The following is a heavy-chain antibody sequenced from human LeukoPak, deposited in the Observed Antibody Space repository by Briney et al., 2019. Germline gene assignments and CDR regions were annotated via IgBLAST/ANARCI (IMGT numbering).Heavy chain of an antibody. D-gene: IGHD6-13*01. CDR1: GFTFSSYS. CDR3: ASPDLIAAAGQKRGYRWYFDL. Sequence: PGGSLRLSCAASGFTFSSYSMNWVRQAPGKGLGWVSSISSSSSYIYYADSVKGRFTISRDNAKNSLYLQMNSLRAEDTAVYYCASPDLIAAAGQKRGYRWYFDLWGRGTLVTVSS. V-gene: IGHV3-21*01. J-gene: IGHJ2*01. CDR2: ISSSSSYI.